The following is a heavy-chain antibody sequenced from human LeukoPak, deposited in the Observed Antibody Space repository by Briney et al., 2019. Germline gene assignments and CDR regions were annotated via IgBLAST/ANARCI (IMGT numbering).Heavy chain of an antibody. J-gene: IGHJ4*02. D-gene: IGHD3-9*01. Sequence: GGSLRLSCAASGFTFSSYGMHWVRQAPGKGLEWVAVIWYDGSNKYYADSVKGRFTISRDNSKNTLYLQMNSLRAEDTAVYYCAKDGRYFDWLLPQTAYYFDYWGQATLVTVSS. CDR2: IWYDGSNK. CDR1: GFTFSSYG. CDR3: AKDGRYFDWLLPQTAYYFDY. V-gene: IGHV3-33*06.